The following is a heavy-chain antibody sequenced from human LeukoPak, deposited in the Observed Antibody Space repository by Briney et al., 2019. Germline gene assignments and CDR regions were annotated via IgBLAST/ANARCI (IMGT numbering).Heavy chain of an antibody. D-gene: IGHD3-22*01. V-gene: IGHV3-74*01. CDR1: GFTFSSYW. CDR2: INSDGNSR. J-gene: IGHJ4*02. CDR3: VRDIGYYDIV. Sequence: GGSLRLSCAASGFTFSSYWMPWVRHAPGKGLVWVSRINSDGNSRSYADSGKGRFTISRDNAKNTLYLQMNSLRAEGTAVYDCVRDIGYYDIVWGQGTLVTVSS.